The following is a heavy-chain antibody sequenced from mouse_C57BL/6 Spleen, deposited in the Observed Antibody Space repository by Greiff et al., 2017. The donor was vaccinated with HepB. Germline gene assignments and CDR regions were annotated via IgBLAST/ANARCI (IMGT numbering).Heavy chain of an antibody. Sequence: QVQLQQPGAELVKPGASVKLSCKASGYTFTSYWMHWVKQRPGQGLEWIGMIHPNSGSTNYNEKFKSKATLTVDKSSSTAYMQLSSLTSEDSAVYYCARRDYYGSSYDYGGQGTTLTVSS. J-gene: IGHJ2*01. D-gene: IGHD1-1*01. CDR2: IHPNSGST. V-gene: IGHV1-64*01. CDR1: GYTFTSYW. CDR3: ARRDYYGSSYDY.